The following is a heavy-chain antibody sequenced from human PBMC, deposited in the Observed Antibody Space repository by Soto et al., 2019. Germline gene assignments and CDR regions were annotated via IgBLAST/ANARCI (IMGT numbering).Heavy chain of an antibody. V-gene: IGHV4-31*03. J-gene: IGHJ1*01. D-gene: IGHD4-17*01. CDR1: GGSINSGAYY. CDR3: ATVAYGDQSFNF. CDR2: IYYSGGS. Sequence: SETLSLTCTVSGGSINSGAYYWSWIRQHPGKGLEWIAFIYYSGGSYYDPSLKSRFTISIDTSKNQFFLRLSSVTAADTAVYYCATVAYGDQSFNFWGQGTLVTVSS.